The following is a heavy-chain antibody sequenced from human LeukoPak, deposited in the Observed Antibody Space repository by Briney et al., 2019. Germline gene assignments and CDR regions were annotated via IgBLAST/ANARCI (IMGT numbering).Heavy chain of an antibody. CDR1: GYTFIEYY. D-gene: IGHD6-19*01. Sequence: AAVTVSFKSSGYTFIEYYMHGVRQAPGQGGEGMGWINPNSGETKYAQKFQVRVTMTRDTSISTAYMELSRLRSDDTAVYYCGGASCWYDGIDYWGQGTLVTVSA. V-gene: IGHV1-2*02. CDR2: INPNSGET. CDR3: GGASCWYDGIDY. J-gene: IGHJ4*02.